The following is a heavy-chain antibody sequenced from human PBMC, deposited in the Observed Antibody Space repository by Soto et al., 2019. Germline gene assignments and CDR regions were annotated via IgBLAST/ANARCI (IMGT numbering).Heavy chain of an antibody. CDR2: IYHSGSA. CDR1: GGSISSGGSS. CDR3: ARGRLLPAVNFDY. Sequence: SETLSLTCAVSGGSISSGGSSWSWIRQPPGKGLEWIGYIYHSGSASYNPSLKSRVTISVDGSKNHFSLQLSSVTAADTAVYYCARGRLLPAVNFDYWGQGTLVTVSS. D-gene: IGHD2-2*01. J-gene: IGHJ4*02. V-gene: IGHV4-30-2*01.